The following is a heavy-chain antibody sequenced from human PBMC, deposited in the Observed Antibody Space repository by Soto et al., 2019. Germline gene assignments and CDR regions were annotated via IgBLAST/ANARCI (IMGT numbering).Heavy chain of an antibody. CDR1: GFTFSSYA. Sequence: GGSLRLSCSASGFTFSSYAMHWVHQAPGKGLEYVSAISSNGGSTYYADSVKGRFTISRDNSKNTLYLQMSSLRAEDTAVYYCVKTYSSSDYYYYYYMDVWGKGTTVTVSS. V-gene: IGHV3-64D*09. CDR2: ISSNGGST. CDR3: VKTYSSSDYYYYYYMDV. D-gene: IGHD6-6*01. J-gene: IGHJ6*03.